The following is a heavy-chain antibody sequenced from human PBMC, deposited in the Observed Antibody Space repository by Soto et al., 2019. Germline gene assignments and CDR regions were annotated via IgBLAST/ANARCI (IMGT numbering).Heavy chain of an antibody. Sequence: SETLSLTCTVSGGSISSSSYSWGWIRQPPGKGLEWIGSIYYSGTTYYNQSLKSRVTIPVDTSRSQFSLKLSSLTAADTAFYYFARHHHLVAAKTNRWFDHWGLGTLVTVSS. V-gene: IGHV4-39*01. J-gene: IGHJ5*02. D-gene: IGHD2-2*01. CDR1: GGSISSSSYS. CDR2: IYYSGTT. CDR3: ARHHHLVAAKTNRWFDH.